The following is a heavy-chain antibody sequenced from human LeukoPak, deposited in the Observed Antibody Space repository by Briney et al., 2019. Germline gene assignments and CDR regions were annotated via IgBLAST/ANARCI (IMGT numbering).Heavy chain of an antibody. CDR2: INSDGSST. J-gene: IGHJ4*02. CDR3: AREVGYYDSSGYYYLSDY. CDR1: GFTFSSCW. Sequence: GGSLRLSCAASGFTFSSCWIHWVRQAPGKGLVWVSSINSDGSSTSYADSVKGRFTISRDNAKNTLYLQMNSLRVEDTAVYYCAREVGYYDSSGYYYLSDYWGQGTLVTVSS. D-gene: IGHD3-22*01. V-gene: IGHV3-74*01.